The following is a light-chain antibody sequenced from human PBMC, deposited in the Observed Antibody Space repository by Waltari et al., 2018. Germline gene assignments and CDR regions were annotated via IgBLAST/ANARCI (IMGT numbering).Light chain of an antibody. J-gene: IGKJ1*01. CDR3: QQYYSYPRT. V-gene: IGKV1-8*01. Sequence: AIRMTQSPSSLSASTGARVTITCRANQSVSGYLAWYQQKPGKAPKLLIYTAYTLQSGVPSRFSGSGSGTDFTLTISCLQSEDFATYYCQQYYSYPRTFGQGTKVEIK. CDR2: TAY. CDR1: QSVSGY.